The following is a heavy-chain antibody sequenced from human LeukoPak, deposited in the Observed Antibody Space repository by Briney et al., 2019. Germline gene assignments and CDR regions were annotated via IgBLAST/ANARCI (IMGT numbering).Heavy chain of an antibody. V-gene: IGHV3-23*01. Sequence: GGSLRLSCAASGFTFSDYAMSWVRQAPGKGLEWVSIINVRGDWTLHADSVQGRFIFARANSKNTVYVQINNLRAEDTAVYYCAKGNNVGAADDALDIWGQGTVVTVSS. J-gene: IGHJ3*02. CDR1: GFTFSDYA. D-gene: IGHD3-3*01. CDR3: AKGNNVGAADDALDI. CDR2: INVRGDWT.